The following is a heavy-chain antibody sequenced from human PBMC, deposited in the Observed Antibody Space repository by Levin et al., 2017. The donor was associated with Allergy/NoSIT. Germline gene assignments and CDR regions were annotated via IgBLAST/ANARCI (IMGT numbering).Heavy chain of an antibody. CDR3: ARARVGGLYADAFDI. CDR1: GFTFSNFG. Sequence: GGSLRLSCAASGFTFSNFGIHWVRQAPGKGLEWVAVIWYDEDNKYYADSVKGRFTISRDSSKNTLYLQMNSLRAEDTSVYYCARARVGGLYADAFDIWGQGTMVTVSS. CDR2: IWYDEDNK. J-gene: IGHJ3*02. V-gene: IGHV3-33*01. D-gene: IGHD3-10*01.